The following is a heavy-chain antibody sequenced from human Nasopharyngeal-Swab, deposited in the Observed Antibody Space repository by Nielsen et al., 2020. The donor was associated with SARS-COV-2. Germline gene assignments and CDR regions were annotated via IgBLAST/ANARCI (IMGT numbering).Heavy chain of an antibody. D-gene: IGHD3-3*01. CDR3: ARVPLFHAFDI. J-gene: IGHJ3*02. CDR2: IYYSGST. V-gene: IGHV4-59*01. CDR1: GGSISSYY. Sequence: SETLSLTCTVSGGSISSYYWSWIRQPPGKGLEWIWYIYYSGSTNYNPSLKSRVTISVDTSKNQFSLKLSSVTAADTAVYYCARVPLFHAFDIWGQGTMVTVSS.